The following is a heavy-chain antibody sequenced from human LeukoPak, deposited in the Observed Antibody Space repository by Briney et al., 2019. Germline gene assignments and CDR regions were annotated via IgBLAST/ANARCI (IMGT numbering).Heavy chain of an antibody. V-gene: IGHV4-59*01. CDR2: IYYSGGA. J-gene: IGHJ6*02. D-gene: IGHD2-15*01. Sequence: GSLRLSCAASGFTFSSYAMSWIRQPPGKGLEWIGYIYYSGGANYSPSLKSRVTISVDTSKNQFSLRLRSVTAADTAIYYCARDRDMAHPKYYYTMDVWGQGTTVTVSS. CDR3: ARDRDMAHPKYYYTMDV. CDR1: GFTFSSYA.